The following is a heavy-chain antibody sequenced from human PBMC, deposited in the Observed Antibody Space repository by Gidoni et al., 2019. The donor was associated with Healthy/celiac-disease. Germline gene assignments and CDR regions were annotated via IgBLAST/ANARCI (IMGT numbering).Heavy chain of an antibody. V-gene: IGHV3-33*01. D-gene: IGHD5-12*01. CDR1: GFTFSSYG. Sequence: VPLVESGGGVVQPGRSLRLACAASGFTFSSYGMHWVRQAPGTGLGGVACIWDDGSNKYYADSVKGRFTISRDNSKNPVYLQMNSLGAEDTAAYYCARGKNSGYDGLDYWGQGTLVTVSS. CDR3: ARGKNSGYDGLDY. CDR2: IWDDGSNK. J-gene: IGHJ4*02.